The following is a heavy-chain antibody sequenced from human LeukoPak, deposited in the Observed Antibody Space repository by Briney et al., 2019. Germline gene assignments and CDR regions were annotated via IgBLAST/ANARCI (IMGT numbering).Heavy chain of an antibody. J-gene: IGHJ4*02. Sequence: SETLSLTCTVSGGSISSYYWSWIRQSPEKGLEWIGNIHYSGGTEQNASLRSRVTISADTSKNQFSLKLNSVTAADTAVYYCARFKRADGWSYFDYWGQGTLVTVSS. CDR3: ARFKRADGWSYFDY. D-gene: IGHD6-19*01. V-gene: IGHV4-59*01. CDR2: IHYSGGT. CDR1: GGSISSYY.